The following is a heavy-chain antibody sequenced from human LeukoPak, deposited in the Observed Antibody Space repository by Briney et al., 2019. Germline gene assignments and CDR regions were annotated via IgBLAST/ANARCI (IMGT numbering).Heavy chain of an antibody. V-gene: IGHV3-7*01. CDR3: ARPAYTAAYDL. J-gene: IGHJ3*01. Sequence: GSLRLSCAASGFTFSTYWMTWVRQAPGKGLEWVANMKGDGSEIHYVDSVKGHFTISRDNAKNSLYLQMNYLRAEDTAVYYCARPAYTAAYDLWGQGTMVTVSS. CDR2: MKGDGSEI. D-gene: IGHD3-16*01. CDR1: GFTFSTYW.